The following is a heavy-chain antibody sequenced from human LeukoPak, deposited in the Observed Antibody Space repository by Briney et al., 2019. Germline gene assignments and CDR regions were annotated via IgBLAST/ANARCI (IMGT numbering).Heavy chain of an antibody. Sequence: GGSLRLSCAASGFTFSNAWMSWVRQAPGKGLEWVGRIKSETDGGTTDYAAPVKGRFTISRDDSKNTLYLQMNSLRAEDTAVYYCGKGPDSSTYSNFDYWGQGTLVTVSS. J-gene: IGHJ4*02. D-gene: IGHD3-22*01. CDR1: GFTFSNAW. CDR2: IKSETDGGTT. CDR3: GKGPDSSTYSNFDY. V-gene: IGHV3-15*01.